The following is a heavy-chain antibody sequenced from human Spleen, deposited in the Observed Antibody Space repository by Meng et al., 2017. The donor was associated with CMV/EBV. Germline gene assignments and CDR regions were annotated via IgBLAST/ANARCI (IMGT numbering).Heavy chain of an antibody. CDR2: VNSYSGDT. CDR1: GYSFTAYF. Sequence: SGYSFTAYFLQCVRQAPGQGLEWMGWVNSYSGDTNYAQNFQGRVAMTWDTSISTAYMELTTLRSDDTAVYYCARGSYILEWLPYFDYWGQGALVTVSS. D-gene: IGHD3-3*01. CDR3: ARGSYILEWLPYFDY. V-gene: IGHV1-2*02. J-gene: IGHJ4*02.